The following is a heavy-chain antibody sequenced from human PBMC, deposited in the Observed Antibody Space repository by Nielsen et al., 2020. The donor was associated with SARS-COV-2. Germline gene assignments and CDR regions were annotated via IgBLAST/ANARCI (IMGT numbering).Heavy chain of an antibody. CDR1: GYRFIDYY. J-gene: IGHJ4*01. CDR2: INPMSGGS. V-gene: IGHV1-2*06. CDR3: ARAQKMWKSYDYWTAFSIVDN. Sequence: ASVKVSCKASGYRFIDYYMHWVRQAPGQGLEWMRRINPMSGGSNFAQKFQGRVTMSINTSITTVYMELNSLTSDDTAVYYCARAQKMWKSYDYWTAFSIVDNWGHGTLVTVSS. D-gene: IGHD5-12*01.